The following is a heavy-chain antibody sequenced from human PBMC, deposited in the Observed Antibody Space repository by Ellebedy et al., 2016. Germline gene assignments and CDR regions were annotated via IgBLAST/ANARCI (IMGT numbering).Heavy chain of an antibody. J-gene: IGHJ6*02. Sequence: GESLKISCAASGFTFSSYSMNWVRQAPGKGLEWVSYISSSSSTIYYADSVKGRFTISRGNSKNRVSLQMNSLRAEDTAVYYCARGVGDYYHGSGTGLYGMDVWGQGTTVTVSS. CDR2: ISSSSSTI. V-gene: IGHV3-48*01. D-gene: IGHD3-10*01. CDR3: ARGVGDYYHGSGTGLYGMDV. CDR1: GFTFSSYS.